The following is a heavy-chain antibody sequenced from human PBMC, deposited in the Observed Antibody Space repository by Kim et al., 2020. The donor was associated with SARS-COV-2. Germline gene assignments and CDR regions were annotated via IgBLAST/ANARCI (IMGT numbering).Heavy chain of an antibody. CDR3: ARQGEYSYGSFHWFDP. V-gene: IGHV4-59*08. Sequence: PKSRVTISRDTSNNQFSLKLSSGTAADTAVYYCARQGEYSYGSFHWFDPWGQGALVTVSS. D-gene: IGHD5-18*01. J-gene: IGHJ5*02.